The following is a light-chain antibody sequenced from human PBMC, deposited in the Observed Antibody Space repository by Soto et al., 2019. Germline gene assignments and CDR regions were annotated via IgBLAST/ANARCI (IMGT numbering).Light chain of an antibody. CDR2: DVS. CDR1: QSVGSS. CDR3: QQFYDYPLT. V-gene: IGKV3-11*01. Sequence: EIVLTQSPATLSFSPGERASLSCRASQSVGSSLAWYQHKPGQAPRLLIYDVSNRATGIPARFSGSGSGTDFTLTISSLEPEDFATYYCQQFYDYPLTFGGGTKVEIK. J-gene: IGKJ4*01.